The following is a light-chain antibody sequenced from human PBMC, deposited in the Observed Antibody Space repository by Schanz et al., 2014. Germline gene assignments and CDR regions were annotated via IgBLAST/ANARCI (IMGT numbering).Light chain of an antibody. Sequence: DIQLTQPPSSLSMSVGDRVTITCRASRTIYTYLNWYQQKPGKAPNLLIYGASTLQGGVPSRFSGSGFGTDFTLTISSLQPEDFATYYCQQSYTSFWTFGQGSKVEIK. CDR1: RTIYTY. J-gene: IGKJ1*01. V-gene: IGKV1-39*01. CDR3: QQSYTSFWT. CDR2: GAS.